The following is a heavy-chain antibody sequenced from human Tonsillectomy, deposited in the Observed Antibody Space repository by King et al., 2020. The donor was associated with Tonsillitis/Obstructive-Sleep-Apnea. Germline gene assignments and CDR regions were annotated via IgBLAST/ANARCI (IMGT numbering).Heavy chain of an antibody. CDR1: GFTFGDYA. CDR3: AKGGCRSTSGYNWGC. D-gene: IGHD2-2*02. Sequence: VQLVESGGGLVQPGRSLRLSCAASGFTFGDYAMFWVRQAPGRGLEWVSSISWNSDDIGYADSVKGRFTISRDNAKNSLYLQMNSLRAEDTALYYCAKGGCRSTSGYNWGCWGRGTPVTVSS. CDR2: ISWNSDDI. V-gene: IGHV3-9*01. J-gene: IGHJ4*02.